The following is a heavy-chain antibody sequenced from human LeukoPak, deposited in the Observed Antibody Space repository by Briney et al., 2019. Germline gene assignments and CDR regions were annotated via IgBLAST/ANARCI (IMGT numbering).Heavy chain of an antibody. J-gene: IGHJ3*02. Sequence: GGSLRLSCAASGFTFSSYAMSWVRQAPGKGLEWVSAISGSGGSTYYADSVKGRFTISRDNSKNTLYLQMNSLRPEDTAVYYCARRTPYYYDSSGPLGGAFDIWGQGTMVTVSS. CDR2: ISGSGGST. D-gene: IGHD3-22*01. CDR3: ARRTPYYYDSSGPLGGAFDI. V-gene: IGHV3-23*01. CDR1: GFTFSSYA.